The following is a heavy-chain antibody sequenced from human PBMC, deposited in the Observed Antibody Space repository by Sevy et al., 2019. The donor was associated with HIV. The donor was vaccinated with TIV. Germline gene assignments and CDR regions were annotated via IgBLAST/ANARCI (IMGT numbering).Heavy chain of an antibody. CDR3: ARDAMGTAMEIGDYFDY. D-gene: IGHD5-18*01. CDR1: GFTFSSYS. V-gene: IGHV3-48*02. CDR2: ISSSSSTI. Sequence: GGSLRLSCTASGFTFSSYSMNWVRQAPGKGLEWVSYISSSSSTIYYADSVKGRFTISRDNAKNSLYLQMNSLRDEDTAVYYCARDAMGTAMEIGDYFDYWGQGTLVTVSS. J-gene: IGHJ4*02.